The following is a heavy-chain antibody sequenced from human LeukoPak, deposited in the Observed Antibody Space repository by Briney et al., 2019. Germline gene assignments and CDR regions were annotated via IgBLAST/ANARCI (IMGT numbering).Heavy chain of an antibody. V-gene: IGHV1-2*06. CDR3: ARAYYYGSGSYLYWFDP. Sequence: ASVQVSCKASGYTFSGYSMHWVRQAPGQGLEWMGRISPNSGVTNYAQKLQGRVTMTTDTSTSTAYMELRSLRSDDTAVYYCARAYYYGSGSYLYWFDPWGQGTLVTVSS. J-gene: IGHJ5*02. D-gene: IGHD3-10*01. CDR2: ISPNSGVT. CDR1: GYTFSGYS.